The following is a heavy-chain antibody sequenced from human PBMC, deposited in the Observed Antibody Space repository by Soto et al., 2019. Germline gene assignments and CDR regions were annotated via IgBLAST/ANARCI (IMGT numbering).Heavy chain of an antibody. CDR2: ITSSSSVI. CDR3: ARDPNTGTYHFNY. V-gene: IGHV3-21*01. J-gene: IGHJ4*02. Sequence: EVQLLESGGGLVKPGGSLRLSCAASGFTFSSYTMNWVRQAPGKGLEWVSSITSSSSVIYYADSVRGRFTISRDNAKNSLYLQMNSLRAEDAAVYYCARDPNTGTYHFNYWGQGTLVTVSS. CDR1: GFTFSSYT. D-gene: IGHD1-1*01.